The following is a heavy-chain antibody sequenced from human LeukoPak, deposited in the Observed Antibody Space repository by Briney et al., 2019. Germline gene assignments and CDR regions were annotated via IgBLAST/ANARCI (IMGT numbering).Heavy chain of an antibody. V-gene: IGHV3-7*01. Sequence: GGSLRLSCAASGFTFITYWMSWVRQAPGKGLEWVANIKQDGSEKYYVDSVKGRFTISRDNAKNSLYLQMNSLRAEDTAVYYCARGYCSGGSCYSYYYYNYMDVWGKGTTVTVSS. CDR3: ARGYCSGGSCYSYYYYNYMDV. CDR1: GFTFITYW. CDR2: IKQDGSEK. J-gene: IGHJ6*03. D-gene: IGHD2-15*01.